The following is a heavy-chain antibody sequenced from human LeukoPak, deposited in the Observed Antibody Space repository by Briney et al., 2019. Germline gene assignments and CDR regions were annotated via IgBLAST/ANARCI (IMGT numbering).Heavy chain of an antibody. V-gene: IGHV3-30*02. CDR1: GFTFSSYG. CDR2: VRFDGSNK. D-gene: IGHD3-9*01. Sequence: PGGSMRLSCAASGFTFSSYGMHWVRQAPGKGLEWVAFVRFDGSNKNYADSVKGRFTISRDNSKNTLYLQMNSLRAEDTVFFFKQKTAYEILTGYHDFDYWGQGTLVTVSS. CDR3: QKTAYEILTGYHDFDY. J-gene: IGHJ4*02.